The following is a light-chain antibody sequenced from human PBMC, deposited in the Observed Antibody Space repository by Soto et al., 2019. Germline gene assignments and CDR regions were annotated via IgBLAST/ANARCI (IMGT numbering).Light chain of an antibody. Sequence: EIVMTQSPATLSVSPGERATLSCRASQSVSSNLAWYQQKPGQAPRLLIYGVSTRATGIPARFSGSGSGTEFTLTISSLQSEDSAVYYCQRYNDWPPWTFGQGTKVDIK. CDR1: QSVSSN. V-gene: IGKV3-15*01. CDR2: GVS. CDR3: QRYNDWPPWT. J-gene: IGKJ1*01.